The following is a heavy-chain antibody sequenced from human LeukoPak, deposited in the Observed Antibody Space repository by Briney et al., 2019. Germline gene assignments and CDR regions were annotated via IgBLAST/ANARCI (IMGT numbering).Heavy chain of an antibody. CDR3: ARGGFGVVIYFDY. V-gene: IGHV1-69*13. Sequence: SVKVSCKASGGTFSSYAISWVRQAPGQGLEWMGGIIPILGTANYAQKFQGRVTITADESTSTAYVELSSLRSEDTAVYYCARGGFGVVIYFDYWGQGTLVTVSS. CDR2: IIPILGTA. CDR1: GGTFSSYA. D-gene: IGHD3-3*01. J-gene: IGHJ4*02.